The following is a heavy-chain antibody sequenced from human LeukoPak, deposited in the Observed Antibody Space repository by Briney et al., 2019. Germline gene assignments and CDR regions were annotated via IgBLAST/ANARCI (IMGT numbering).Heavy chain of an antibody. CDR1: GFTFSTYN. J-gene: IGHJ4*02. Sequence: GGSLRLSCAASGFTFSTYNMNWVRQAPGTGLEWVSHITSSSTNIYYADSVKGRFTISRDKAKNALSLQMNSLRDEDTAVYYCATSGNYHLKYWGQGTLVTVSS. CDR3: ATSGNYHLKY. V-gene: IGHV3-48*02. D-gene: IGHD1-26*01. CDR2: ITSSSTNI.